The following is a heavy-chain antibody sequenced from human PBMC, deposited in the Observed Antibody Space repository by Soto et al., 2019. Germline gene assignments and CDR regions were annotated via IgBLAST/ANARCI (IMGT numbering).Heavy chain of an antibody. J-gene: IGHJ4*02. CDR2: IYPGDSDT. CDR3: ARQRNDYGDAIYGY. V-gene: IGHV5-51*01. Sequence: PGESLKISCKGSGYSFSSYWIGWVLQIPGKGLEWMGIIYPGDSDTRYSPSFQGQVTISADKSISTAYLQWSSLKASDTAMYYCARQRNDYGDAIYGYWGQGTLVTVSS. D-gene: IGHD4-17*01. CDR1: GYSFSSYW.